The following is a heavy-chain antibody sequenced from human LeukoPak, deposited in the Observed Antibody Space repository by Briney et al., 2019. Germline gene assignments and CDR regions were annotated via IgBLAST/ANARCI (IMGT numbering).Heavy chain of an antibody. V-gene: IGHV3-30-3*01. CDR2: ISYDGSNK. Sequence: GGSLRLSCAASGFTFSSYAMSWVRQAPGKGLEWVAVISYDGSNKYYADSVKGRFTISRDNSKNTLYLQMNSLRAEDTAVYYCARAPERDYGDINAFDIWGQGTMVTVSS. J-gene: IGHJ3*02. CDR3: ARAPERDYGDINAFDI. CDR1: GFTFSSYA. D-gene: IGHD4-17*01.